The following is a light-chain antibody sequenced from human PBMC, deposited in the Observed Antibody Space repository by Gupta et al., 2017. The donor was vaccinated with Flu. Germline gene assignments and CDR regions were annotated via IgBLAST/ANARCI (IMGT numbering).Light chain of an antibody. CDR3: QLYVSSHSIT. V-gene: IGKV3-20*01. CDR1: QSVSSSY. Sequence: EIVLTPSLGTLSLSPGERATLSCRARQSVSSSYLASYQQKPGQPPRLLIYGASSRDPGIPDRFSGSGCGTDLTLTISRREPEDFAVYYCQLYVSSHSITFGQGTRLEIK. CDR2: GAS. J-gene: IGKJ5*01.